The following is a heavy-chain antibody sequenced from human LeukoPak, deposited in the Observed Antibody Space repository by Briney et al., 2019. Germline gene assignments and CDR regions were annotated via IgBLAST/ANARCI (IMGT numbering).Heavy chain of an antibody. Sequence: ASVKVSCKASGYTFTNYDINWVRQATGQGLEWMGWMNPNSGSTGYAQNFQGGVTITRNTSISTAYMELSSLRSEDTAVYYCARLVGLHSSRVFDFWGQGTLVTVSS. D-gene: IGHD6-13*01. CDR1: GYTFTNYD. CDR2: MNPNSGST. J-gene: IGHJ4*02. CDR3: ARLVGLHSSRVFDF. V-gene: IGHV1-8*03.